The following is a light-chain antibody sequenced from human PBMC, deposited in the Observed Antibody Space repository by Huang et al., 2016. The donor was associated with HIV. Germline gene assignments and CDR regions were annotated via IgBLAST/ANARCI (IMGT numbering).Light chain of an antibody. CDR2: GAS. CDR3: QQYNNLKLT. CDR1: QSVSSN. Sequence: EIVMTQSPATLSVSPGDRATLSCRASQSVSSNLAWYQQKPGQAPRLLIYGASTRATGIPARFSGSGSGTEFTLTISSLQSEDFAVYYCQQYNNLKLTFGGGTKVEIK. J-gene: IGKJ4*01. V-gene: IGKV3-15*01.